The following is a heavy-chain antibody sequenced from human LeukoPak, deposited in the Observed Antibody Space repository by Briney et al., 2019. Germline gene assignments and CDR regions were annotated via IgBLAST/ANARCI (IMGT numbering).Heavy chain of an antibody. J-gene: IGHJ5*02. CDR3: ARSVYDSSGYYLSFDP. V-gene: IGHV4-59*01. CDR1: GGSISSYY. CDR2: IYYSGST. D-gene: IGHD3-22*01. Sequence: SETLSLTCTVSGGSISSYYWSWIRQPPGKGLEWIGYIYYSGSTNYNPSLKSRVTISVDTSKNQFSLKLSSVTAADTAVYYCARSVYDSSGYYLSFDPWGQGTLVTVSS.